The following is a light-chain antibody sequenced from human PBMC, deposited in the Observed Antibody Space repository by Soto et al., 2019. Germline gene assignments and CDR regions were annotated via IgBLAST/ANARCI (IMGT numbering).Light chain of an antibody. CDR2: AAS. J-gene: IGKJ5*01. Sequence: DILMTQSPSSLSASVGDRVTITCRASQSISSYLNWYQQKPGKAPKLLIHAASSLQSGVPSRFSGSGSATDFTLTISSLQPEDFATYYCQQSYLTPITFGQGTRLEI. V-gene: IGKV1-39*01. CDR3: QQSYLTPIT. CDR1: QSISSY.